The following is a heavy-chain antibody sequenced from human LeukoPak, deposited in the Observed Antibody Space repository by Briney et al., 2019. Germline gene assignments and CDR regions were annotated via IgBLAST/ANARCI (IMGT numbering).Heavy chain of an antibody. CDR1: GGSISPYY. CDR3: ARDSSGYDSGWYFDL. V-gene: IGHV4-59*01. Sequence: SETLSPTCTVSGGSISPYYWNWIRQPPGKGLEWIGYIHYSGRTDYNPSLNSRVTITVDTSKSQFSLKLTSVTAADTAVYYCARDSSGYDSGWYFDLWGRGTLVTVSS. D-gene: IGHD5-12*01. CDR2: IHYSGRT. J-gene: IGHJ2*01.